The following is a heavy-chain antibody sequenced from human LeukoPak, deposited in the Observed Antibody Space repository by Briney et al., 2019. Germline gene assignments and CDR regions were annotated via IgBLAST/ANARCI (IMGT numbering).Heavy chain of an antibody. J-gene: IGHJ4*02. CDR2: IIPILGIA. CDR3: ARELRGYSKPSHFDY. CDR1: GGTFSSYT. D-gene: IGHD5-18*01. Sequence: SVKVSCKASGGTFSSYTISWVRQAPGQGLEWMGRIIPILGIANYAQKFQGRATITADKSTSTAYMELSSLRSEDTAVYYCARELRGYSKPSHFDYWGQGTLVTVSS. V-gene: IGHV1-69*04.